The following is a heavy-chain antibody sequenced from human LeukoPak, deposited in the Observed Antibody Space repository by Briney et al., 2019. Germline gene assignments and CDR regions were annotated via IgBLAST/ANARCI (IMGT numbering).Heavy chain of an antibody. D-gene: IGHD3-10*01. J-gene: IGHJ4*02. V-gene: IGHV4-38-2*02. CDR2: IYHSGST. Sequence: SETLSLTCTVSGYSISSGYYWGWIRQPPGKGLEWIGSIYHSGSTYYNPSLKSRVTISVDTSKNQFSLKLSSVTAADTAVYYCARDYGQSAYWGQGTLVTVSS. CDR1: GYSISSGYY. CDR3: ARDYGQSAY.